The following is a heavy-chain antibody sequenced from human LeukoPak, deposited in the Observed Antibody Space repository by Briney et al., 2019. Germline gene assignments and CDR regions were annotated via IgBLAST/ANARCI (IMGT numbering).Heavy chain of an antibody. CDR3: VGVRYNYGLSAY. J-gene: IGHJ1*01. V-gene: IGHV3-53*01. D-gene: IGHD5-18*01. Sequence: GGSLRLSCAASGFTVSNNYMSWARQAAGKGLEWVSVIYSGGSTDYADSVKGRFTISRDNSKSTLYLQMNNLRADDTAIYYCVGVRYNYGLSAYWGQGTLVIVSS. CDR2: IYSGGST. CDR1: GFTVSNNY.